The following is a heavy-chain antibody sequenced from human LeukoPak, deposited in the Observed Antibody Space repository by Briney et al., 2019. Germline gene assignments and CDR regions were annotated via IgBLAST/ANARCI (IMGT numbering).Heavy chain of an antibody. CDR3: ARDLVTVTKGFDT. J-gene: IGHJ3*02. D-gene: IGHD4-17*01. CDR1: DDSFSSHY. CDR2: ISYIGST. V-gene: IGHV4-59*11. Sequence: SETLSLICAVSDDSFSSHYWTWIRQPPAKGLEWIGYISYIGSTNYNPSLKSRVTIAIDTSKNQSSLKLSSVPAADTAVYYCARDLVTVTKGFDTWGQGTMVSVSS.